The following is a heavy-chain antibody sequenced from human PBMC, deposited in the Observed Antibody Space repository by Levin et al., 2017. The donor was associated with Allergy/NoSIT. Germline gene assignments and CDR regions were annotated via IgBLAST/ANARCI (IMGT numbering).Heavy chain of an antibody. Sequence: GGSLRLSCAASGFTFSSYAMSWVRQAPGKGLEWVSTISSSGGSAYYTDSVKGRLTISRDNSKNTLYLQMNSLRAEDTAVYYCAKAVFVVVPAGSRWFDPWGQGTLVTVSS. CDR3: AKAVFVVVPAGSRWFDP. V-gene: IGHV3-23*01. D-gene: IGHD2-2*01. CDR1: GFTFSSYA. J-gene: IGHJ5*02. CDR2: ISSSGGSA.